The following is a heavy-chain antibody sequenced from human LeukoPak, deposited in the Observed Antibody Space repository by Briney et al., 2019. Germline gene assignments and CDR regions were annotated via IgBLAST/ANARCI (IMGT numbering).Heavy chain of an antibody. Sequence: PSETLSLTCSVSGGSISSYYWSWIRQPPGKGLEWIGYIYYSGSTNYNPSLKSRVATSVDTSKNQFSLKLSSVTAADTAVYYCARERGGDFDYWGQGTLVTVSS. D-gene: IGHD3-10*01. CDR3: ARERGGDFDY. J-gene: IGHJ4*02. V-gene: IGHV4-59*12. CDR1: GGSISSYY. CDR2: IYYSGST.